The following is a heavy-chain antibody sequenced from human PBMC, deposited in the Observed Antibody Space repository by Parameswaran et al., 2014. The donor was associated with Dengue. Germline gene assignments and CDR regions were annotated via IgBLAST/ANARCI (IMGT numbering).Heavy chain of an antibody. V-gene: IGHV3-23*01. D-gene: IGHD3-10*01. CDR3: ASKEEVWFGEFENDY. CDR2: ISGSGGST. Sequence: VRQAPGKGLEWVSAISGSGGSTYYADSVKGRFTISRDNSKNTLYLQMNSLRAEDTAVYYCASKEEVWFGEFENDYWGQGTLVTVSS. J-gene: IGHJ4*02.